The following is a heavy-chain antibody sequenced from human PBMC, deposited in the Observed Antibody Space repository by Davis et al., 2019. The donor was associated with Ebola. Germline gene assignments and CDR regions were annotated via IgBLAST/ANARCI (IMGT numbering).Heavy chain of an antibody. Sequence: PSETLSLTCTVSGGSISSYYWSWIRQPPGKGLEWIGYIYYSGSTNYNLSLKSRVTISVDTSKNQFSLKLSSVTAADTAVYYCARGRDYWGQGTLVTVSS. CDR3: ARGRDY. J-gene: IGHJ4*02. CDR2: IYYSGST. V-gene: IGHV4-59*01. CDR1: GGSISSYY.